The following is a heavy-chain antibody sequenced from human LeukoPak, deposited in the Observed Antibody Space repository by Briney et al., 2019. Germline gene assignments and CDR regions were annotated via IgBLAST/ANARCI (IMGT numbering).Heavy chain of an antibody. CDR2: IHSRGDNT. D-gene: IGHD3-10*01. J-gene: IGHJ6*03. V-gene: IGHV3-23*01. Sequence: GGSLRLSCAASVVSFTSFGMRWVRQTPGKGLEWVSSIHSRGDNTHYAHSLEGRFTISRDTWKNTVYLQMNRLRVEDTGTYYCARQILRGSYFYYLDVWGTGTPVTVSS. CDR3: ARQILRGSYFYYLDV. CDR1: VVSFTSFG.